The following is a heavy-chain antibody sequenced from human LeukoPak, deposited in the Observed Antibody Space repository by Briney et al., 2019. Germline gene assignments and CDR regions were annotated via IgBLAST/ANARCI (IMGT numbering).Heavy chain of an antibody. D-gene: IGHD5-18*01. CDR1: GGSISSDGYS. Sequence: SQTLSLTCAVSGGSISSDGYSWNWIRQAPGEGLEWIGYIYHSGSTSYNPSLESRVILSVDTSKNQFFLRLSSVTAADTAVYYCASSSAMVTHSFDYWGQGTLVTVSS. CDR3: ASSSAMVTHSFDY. J-gene: IGHJ4*02. V-gene: IGHV4-30-2*01. CDR2: IYHSGST.